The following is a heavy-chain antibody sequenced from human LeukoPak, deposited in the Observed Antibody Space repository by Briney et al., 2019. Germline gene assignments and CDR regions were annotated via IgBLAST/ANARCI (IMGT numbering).Heavy chain of an antibody. CDR2: IYYSGST. J-gene: IGHJ5*02. CDR3: ARETNRELDWFDP. Sequence: SETLSLTCTVSGGSVSSGSYYWSWIRQPPGKGLEWIGYIYYSGSTNYNPSLKSRVTISVDTSKNQFSLKLSSVTAADTVVYYCARETNRELDWFDPWGQGTLVTVSS. V-gene: IGHV4-61*01. CDR1: GGSVSSGSYY. D-gene: IGHD1-1*01.